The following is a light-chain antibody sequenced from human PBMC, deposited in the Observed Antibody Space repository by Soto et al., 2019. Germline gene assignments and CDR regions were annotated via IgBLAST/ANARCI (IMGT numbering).Light chain of an antibody. Sequence: EIVLTQSPATLSLSPGERATLSCRASQSVSSYLAWYQQKPGQAPRLLIYDASNRATGIPARFSGSGAGTDFALIISSLEPEDFAVYYCQQRSNWPLIFGGGTKVEIK. V-gene: IGKV3-11*01. CDR2: DAS. CDR1: QSVSSY. CDR3: QQRSNWPLI. J-gene: IGKJ4*01.